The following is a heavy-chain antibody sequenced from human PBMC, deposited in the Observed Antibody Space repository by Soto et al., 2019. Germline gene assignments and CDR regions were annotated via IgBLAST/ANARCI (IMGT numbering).Heavy chain of an antibody. CDR1: GYTFTSYY. D-gene: IGHD2-2*01. V-gene: IGHV1-46*03. CDR3: ARDLPITRAHFRPDIVVVPAALDLDY. J-gene: IGHJ4*02. Sequence: QVQLVQSGAEVKKPGASVKVSCKASGYTFTSYYMHWVRQAPGQGLEWMGIINPSGGSTSYAQKXXXXVTXXXETSTSTVYMXXSXLXXEDTAVYYCARDLPITRAHFRPDIVVVPAALDLDYWGQGTLVTVSS. CDR2: INPSGGST.